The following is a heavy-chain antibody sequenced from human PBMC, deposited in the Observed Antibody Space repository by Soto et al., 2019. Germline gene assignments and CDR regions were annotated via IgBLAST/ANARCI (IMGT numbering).Heavy chain of an antibody. CDR1: GFTFSNYG. CDR2: IWYDGSKK. CDR3: ARDRYGSQSPMDV. D-gene: IGHD3-9*01. V-gene: IGHV3-33*01. J-gene: IGHJ6*01. Sequence: GSLRLSCAASGFTFSNYGMHWVRQAPGKGLEWVAVIWYDGSKKYSADSVRGRFTISRDNSKNTLSLQMNSLRAEDTAVYYCARDRYGSQSPMDVWGQGTTVTVSS.